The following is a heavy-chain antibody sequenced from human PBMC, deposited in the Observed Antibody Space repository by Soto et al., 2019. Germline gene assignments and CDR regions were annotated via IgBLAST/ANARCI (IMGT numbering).Heavy chain of an antibody. J-gene: IGHJ4*02. CDR2: INWNGVNI. Sequence: GGSLRLSCAASGFSFDDYTMHWVRQVPGKGLEWVSSINWNGVNIAYADSVKGRFTISRDNAKNSLYLQINSLRREDTALYYCAKEGYCSTTSCRYFDYWGQGTLVTVSS. CDR1: GFSFDDYT. CDR3: AKEGYCSTTSCRYFDY. V-gene: IGHV3-9*01. D-gene: IGHD2-2*01.